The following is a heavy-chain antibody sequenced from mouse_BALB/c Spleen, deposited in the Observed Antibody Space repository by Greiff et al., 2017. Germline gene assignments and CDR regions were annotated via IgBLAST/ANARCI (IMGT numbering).Heavy chain of an antibody. CDR3: ARGWIHLMFAY. J-gene: IGHJ3*01. Sequence: EVQLVESGPGLVKPSQSLSLSCTVTGYSITSDYAWYWIRQFPGNILEWMCYISYSGSTSYNPSLKSRISITRDTSKNQSFLQLNSVTTEDTATYCCARGWIHLMFAYWGQGTLVTVSA. V-gene: IGHV3-2*02. CDR2: ISYSGST. CDR1: GYSITSDYA.